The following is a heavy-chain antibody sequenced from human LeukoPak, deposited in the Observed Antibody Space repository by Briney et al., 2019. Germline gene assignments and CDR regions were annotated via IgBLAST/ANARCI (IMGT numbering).Heavy chain of an antibody. J-gene: IGHJ3*02. D-gene: IGHD5-18*01. CDR2: IRYYGSNK. CDR3: AKELAIQLWGAFDI. V-gene: IGHV3-30*02. CDR1: GFTFSSYG. Sequence: PGGSLRLSCAASGFTFSSYGMHWVRQAPGKGLEWVAFIRYYGSNKYYADSVKGRFAISRDNSKNTLYLQMNSLRAEDTAVYYCAKELAIQLWGAFDIWGQGTMVTVSS.